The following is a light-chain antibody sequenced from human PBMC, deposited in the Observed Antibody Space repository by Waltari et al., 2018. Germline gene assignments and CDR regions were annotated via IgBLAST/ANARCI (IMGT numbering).Light chain of an antibody. V-gene: IGLV3-21*02. Sequence: SYVLTQPPSVSVAPGQTARITCGGNHMASKNVPWYQQKPGQAPVLVVYDDSDRPPGIPERFSGSNSGNTATLTISRVEAGDEADYYCQVWDSSSDHVVFGGGTKLTVL. CDR3: QVWDSSSDHVV. CDR2: DDS. CDR1: HMASKN. J-gene: IGLJ2*01.